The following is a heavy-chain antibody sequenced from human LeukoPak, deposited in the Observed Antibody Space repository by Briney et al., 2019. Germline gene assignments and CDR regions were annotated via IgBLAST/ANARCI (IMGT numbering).Heavy chain of an antibody. CDR3: ARDRYDISTGYYPHDY. Sequence: PGGSLRLSCAASGFTFSSYSMNWVRQAPGKGLEWVSYISSSSSTIYYADSVKGRFTISRDNAKNSLYLQMNSLRAEDTAVYYCARDRYDISTGYYPHDYWGQGTLVTVSS. D-gene: IGHD3-9*01. CDR2: ISSSSSTI. CDR1: GFTFSSYS. V-gene: IGHV3-48*01. J-gene: IGHJ4*02.